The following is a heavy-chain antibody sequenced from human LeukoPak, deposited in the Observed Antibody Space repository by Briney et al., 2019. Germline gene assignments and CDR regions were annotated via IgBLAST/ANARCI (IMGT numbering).Heavy chain of an antibody. J-gene: IGHJ4*02. CDR3: AGGRTYSSSTLEDY. V-gene: IGHV3-21*01. D-gene: IGHD6-13*01. Sequence: PGGSLRLSCAASGFTFSSYSMNWVRQAPGKGLEWVSSISSSSSYIYYADSVKGRFTISRDSAKNSLYLQMNSLRAEDTALYYCAGGRTYSSSTLEDYWGQGTLVTVSS. CDR1: GFTFSSYS. CDR2: ISSSSSYI.